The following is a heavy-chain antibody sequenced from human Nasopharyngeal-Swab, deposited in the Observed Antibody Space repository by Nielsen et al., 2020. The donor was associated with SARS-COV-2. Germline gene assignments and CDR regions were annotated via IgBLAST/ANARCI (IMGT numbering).Heavy chain of an antibody. Sequence: GGSLRLSCAASGFTFSSYNMNWVRQAPGKGLEWVSSISSSSTYIYYADSVKGRFTISRDSAKNSLYLQMNSLRAEDTAVYYCAKEESSYDFWSGYVTNYYYNGMDVWGQGTTVTVSS. CDR1: GFTFSSYN. J-gene: IGHJ6*02. V-gene: IGHV3-21*04. CDR3: AKEESSYDFWSGYVTNYYYNGMDV. D-gene: IGHD3-3*01. CDR2: ISSSSTYI.